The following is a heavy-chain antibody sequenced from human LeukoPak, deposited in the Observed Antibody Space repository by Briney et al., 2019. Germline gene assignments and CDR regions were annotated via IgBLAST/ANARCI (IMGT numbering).Heavy chain of an antibody. CDR1: GFTFSSYA. CDR2: ISGSGGRT. V-gene: IGHV3-23*01. Sequence: PGGSLRLSCAASGFTFSSYAMSWVRQAPGKGLEWVSGISGSGGRTYYVDSVKGRFTISRDNSKNTLYLQMNSLRAEDTAVYYCAKAPNFWSGLDYWGQGTLVTVSS. J-gene: IGHJ4*02. CDR3: AKAPNFWSGLDY. D-gene: IGHD3-3*01.